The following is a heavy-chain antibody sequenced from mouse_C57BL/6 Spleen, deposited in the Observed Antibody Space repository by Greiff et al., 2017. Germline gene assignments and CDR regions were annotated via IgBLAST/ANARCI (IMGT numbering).Heavy chain of an antibody. CDR3: ASHYYGSSYVFAY. CDR2: ISGGGGNT. Sequence: EVKVVESGGGLVKPGGSLKLSCAASGFTFSSYTMSWVRQTPEKRLEWVATISGGGGNTYYPDSVKGRFTISRDNAKNTLYLQMSSLRSEDTALYYCASHYYGSSYVFAYWGQGTLVTVSA. D-gene: IGHD1-1*01. J-gene: IGHJ3*01. CDR1: GFTFSSYT. V-gene: IGHV5-9*01.